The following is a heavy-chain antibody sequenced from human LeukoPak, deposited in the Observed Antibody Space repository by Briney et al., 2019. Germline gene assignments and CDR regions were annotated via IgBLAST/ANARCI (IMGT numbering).Heavy chain of an antibody. J-gene: IGHJ3*02. CDR2: IKSKTDGGTT. CDR1: GFTFSNAW. Sequence: GGSLRLSCAASGFTFSNAWMSLARQAPGKGLEWVGRIKSKTDGGTTDYAAPVKGRFTISRDDSKNTLYLQMNSLKTEDTAVYYCTTEDSATRAFDIWGQGTMVTVSS. D-gene: IGHD5-12*01. V-gene: IGHV3-15*01. CDR3: TTEDSATRAFDI.